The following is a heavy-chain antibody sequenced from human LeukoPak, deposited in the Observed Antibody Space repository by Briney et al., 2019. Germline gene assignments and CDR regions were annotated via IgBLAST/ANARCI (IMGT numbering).Heavy chain of an antibody. CDR2: IYYSGST. J-gene: IGHJ5*02. D-gene: IGHD6-13*01. CDR3: ARSAGYSSSWCFDP. Sequence: ASETLSLTCTVSGGSISSYYWSWIRQPPGKGLEWIGYIYYSGSTNYNPSPKSRVTISVDTSKNQFSLKLSSVTAADTAVYYCARSAGYSSSWCFDPWGQGTLVTVSS. CDR1: GGSISSYY. V-gene: IGHV4-59*01.